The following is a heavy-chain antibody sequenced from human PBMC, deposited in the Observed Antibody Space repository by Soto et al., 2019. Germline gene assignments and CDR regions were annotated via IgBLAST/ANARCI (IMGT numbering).Heavy chain of an antibody. CDR2: ISADNSKT. Sequence: QVQLVQSGAEVKKPGASVKVSCKASGYTFTRYGITWVRQAPGQVLEWMGWISADNSKTKYAQKIQGRVNMTTDTYTRTANVELRSLRSDDTAVYYCARLISGTYSDWFDYWGQGTLVTVSS. CDR3: ARLISGTYSDWFDY. J-gene: IGHJ5*01. V-gene: IGHV1-18*04. CDR1: GYTFTRYG. D-gene: IGHD1-26*01.